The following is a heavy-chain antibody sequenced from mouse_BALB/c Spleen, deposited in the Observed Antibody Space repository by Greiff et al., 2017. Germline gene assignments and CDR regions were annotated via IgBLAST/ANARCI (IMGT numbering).Heavy chain of an antibody. CDR2: ISDGGSYT. V-gene: IGHV5-4*02. CDR3: ARGATVVATSPFDY. D-gene: IGHD1-1*01. CDR1: GFTFSDYY. J-gene: IGHJ2*01. Sequence: EVQLVESGGGLVKPGGSLKLSCAASGFTFSDYYMYWVRQTPEKRLEWVATISDGGSYTYYPDSVKGRFTISRDNAKNNLYLQMSSLKSEDTAMYYCARGATVVATSPFDYWGQGTTLTVSA.